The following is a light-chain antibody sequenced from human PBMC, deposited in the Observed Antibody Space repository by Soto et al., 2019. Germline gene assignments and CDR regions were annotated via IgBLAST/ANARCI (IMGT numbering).Light chain of an antibody. CDR3: QQLNSYPFT. V-gene: IGKV1-9*01. CDR2: AAS. Sequence: DIQLTQSPSFLSASVGDRVTITCRASQGASSYLAWYQQKPGKAPNLLIYAASTLQRGVPSRFSGRGFGTEFTLTISSLQPEDFATYYCQQLNSYPFTFGPGTKVDL. CDR1: QGASSY. J-gene: IGKJ3*01.